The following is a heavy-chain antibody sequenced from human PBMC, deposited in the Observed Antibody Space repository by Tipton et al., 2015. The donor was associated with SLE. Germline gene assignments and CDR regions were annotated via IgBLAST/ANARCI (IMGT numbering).Heavy chain of an antibody. V-gene: IGHV4-38-2*02. D-gene: IGHD6-13*01. CDR3: ARDRRQLVRAYYLDY. Sequence: TLSLTCTVSGYSISSGYYWGWIRQPPGKGLEWIGSIYHSGSTYYNPSLKSRVTISVDTSKNQFSLKLSSVTAADTAVYYCARDRRQLVRAYYLDYWGQGTLVTVSS. CDR2: IYHSGST. CDR1: GYSISSGYY. J-gene: IGHJ4*02.